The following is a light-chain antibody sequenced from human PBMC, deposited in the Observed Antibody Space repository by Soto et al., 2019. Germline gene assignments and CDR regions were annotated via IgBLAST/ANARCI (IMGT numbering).Light chain of an antibody. CDR2: KAS. CDR3: QQYHSYSYT. Sequence: DIQMTQSPSTLSASTGDRVTITCRASQTINSWLAWYQQKPGKAPKFLIYKASNLASGVPSRFSGSGSGTEFTLTISSLQPDDFATYYCQQYHSYSYTFGQGTKLEIK. V-gene: IGKV1-5*03. CDR1: QTINSW. J-gene: IGKJ2*01.